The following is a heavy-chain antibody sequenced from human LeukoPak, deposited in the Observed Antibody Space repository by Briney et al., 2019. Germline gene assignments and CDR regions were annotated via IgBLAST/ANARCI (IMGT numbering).Heavy chain of an antibody. CDR1: GGSISSYY. CDR2: IYYSGST. CDR3: ARLLRYSSSWYAFDI. J-gene: IGHJ3*02. V-gene: IGHV4-59*08. D-gene: IGHD6-13*01. Sequence: PSETLSLTCTVSGGSISSYYWSWIRQPPGKGLEWIGYIYYSGSTNYNPSLKSRVTISVDTSKNQFSLKLSSMTAADTAVYYCARLLRYSSSWYAFDIWGQGTMVTVSS.